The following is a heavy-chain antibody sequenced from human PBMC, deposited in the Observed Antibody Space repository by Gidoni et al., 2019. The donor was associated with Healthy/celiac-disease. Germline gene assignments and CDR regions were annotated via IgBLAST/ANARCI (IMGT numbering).Heavy chain of an antibody. CDR2: ISSSSSYI. D-gene: IGHD3-22*01. V-gene: IGHV3-21*01. J-gene: IGHJ4*02. CDR1: GFTFSSSS. CDR3: ARDEPYYYDSSGRSNFDY. Sequence: EVQLVESGGGLVKPGGSLRLSCAPSGFTFSSSSMNWVRQAPGKGLEWVSSISSSSSYIYYADSVKGRFTISRDNAKNSLYLQMNSLRAEDTAVYYCARDEPYYYDSSGRSNFDYWGQGTLVTVSS.